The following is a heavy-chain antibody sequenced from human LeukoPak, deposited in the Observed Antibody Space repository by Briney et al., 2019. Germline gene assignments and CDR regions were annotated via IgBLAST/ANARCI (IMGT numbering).Heavy chain of an antibody. D-gene: IGHD1-7*01. J-gene: IGHJ6*03. V-gene: IGHV1-69*13. CDR3: ARDQGGTRELELWNYYYYMDV. CDR2: IIPIFGTA. CDR1: GGTFSSYA. Sequence: SVKVSCKASGGTFSSYAISWVRQAPGQGLEWMGGIIPIFGTANYAQEFQGRVTITADESTSTAYMELSSLRSEDTAVYYCARDQGGTRELELWNYYYYMDVWGKGTTVTVSS.